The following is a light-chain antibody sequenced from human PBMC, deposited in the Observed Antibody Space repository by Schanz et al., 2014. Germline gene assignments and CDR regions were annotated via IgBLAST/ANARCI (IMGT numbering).Light chain of an antibody. V-gene: IGLV2-11*01. Sequence: QSALTQPRSVSGSPGQSVTISCTGTSSDVGGYNYVSWYQQHPGKAPKLMIYEGIKRPSGVSNRFSGSSSGTSASLVITGLQSEDEADYFCQSYDSRLRAWVFGGGTMLTVL. CDR3: QSYDSRLRAWV. J-gene: IGLJ3*02. CDR2: EGI. CDR1: SSDVGGYNY.